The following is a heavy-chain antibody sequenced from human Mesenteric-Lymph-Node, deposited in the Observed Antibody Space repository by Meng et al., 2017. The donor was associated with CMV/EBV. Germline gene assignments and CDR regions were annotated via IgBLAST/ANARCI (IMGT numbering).Heavy chain of an antibody. D-gene: IGHD2-21*01. J-gene: IGHJ4*02. CDR2: IKEDGSEK. Sequence: GGSLRLSCAASGFTFSSHWMSWVRQAPGKGLEWVANIKEDGSEKYYVDSVKGRFTISRDNAQNSLYLQMNSLRAEDTAVYYCARDYVVFYWGQGTLVTVSS. CDR1: GFTFSSHW. CDR3: ARDYVVFY. V-gene: IGHV3-7*01.